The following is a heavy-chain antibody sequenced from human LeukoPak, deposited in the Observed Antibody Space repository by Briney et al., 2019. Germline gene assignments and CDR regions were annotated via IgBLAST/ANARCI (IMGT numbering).Heavy chain of an antibody. CDR2: VSGSGGAT. V-gene: IGHV3-23*01. J-gene: IGHJ6*03. Sequence: GGSLRLSCAASGFTFNNYAMSWVRQAPGMGLEWLSYVSGSGGATYYTASVKGRFTTSRVNSKNTVYLQMGSLRAEDTAVYYCAKNRGGTYKYYMDVWGNGTTVTVSS. CDR3: AKNRGGTYKYYMDV. D-gene: IGHD1-1*01. CDR1: GFTFNNYA.